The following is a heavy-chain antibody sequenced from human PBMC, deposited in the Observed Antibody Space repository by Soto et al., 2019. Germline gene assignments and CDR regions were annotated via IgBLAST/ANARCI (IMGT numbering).Heavy chain of an antibody. D-gene: IGHD2-8*02. Sequence: SETLSLTCTVSGASITGSSYRSWIRQPAGKGLEWIGRFSLSGTTNYNPSLRSRVTMSADVSKNQFSLRLTSVTAADTALYYCARGMTPPGAPAWYYFDSWGQGTLVTVS. CDR2: FSLSGTT. V-gene: IGHV4-4*07. CDR1: GASITGSSY. CDR3: ARGMTPPGAPAWYYFDS. J-gene: IGHJ4*02.